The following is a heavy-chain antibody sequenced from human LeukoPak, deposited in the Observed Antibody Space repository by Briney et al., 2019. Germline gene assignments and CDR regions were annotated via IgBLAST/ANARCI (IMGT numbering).Heavy chain of an antibody. CDR1: GGSIRSSYYY. CDR3: ARGGPLADY. J-gene: IGHJ4*02. V-gene: IGHV4-61*01. Sequence: SETLSLTCTVSGGSIRSSYYYWSWIRQPPGKGLEWIGYIYYSGSINYDSSLKSRVTISVDTSKNQFSLKLNSVTAADTAVYYCARGGPLADYWGQGTLVTVSS. CDR2: IYYSGSI. D-gene: IGHD3-10*01.